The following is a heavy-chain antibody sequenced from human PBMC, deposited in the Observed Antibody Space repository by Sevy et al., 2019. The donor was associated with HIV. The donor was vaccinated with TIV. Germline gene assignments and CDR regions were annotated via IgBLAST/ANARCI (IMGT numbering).Heavy chain of an antibody. V-gene: IGHV3-9*01. CDR2: ISWNSGSI. Sequence: GGFLRLSCATSGFTFDDYTMHWVRQAPGKGLEWVSGISWNSGSIGYADSVKGRFTISRDNAKNSLYLQMNSLRAEDTALYYCAKDISVQGEGSYYFDYWGQGTQVTVSS. CDR1: GFTFDDYT. J-gene: IGHJ4*02. D-gene: IGHD1-1*01. CDR3: AKDISVQGEGSYYFDY.